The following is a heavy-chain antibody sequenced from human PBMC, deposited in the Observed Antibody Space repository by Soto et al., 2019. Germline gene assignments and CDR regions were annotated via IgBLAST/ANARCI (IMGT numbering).Heavy chain of an antibody. Sequence: EVQLVESGGGLVQPGGSLRLSCAASGFTFSSYSMNWVRQAPGKGLEWVSYISSSSSTIYYADSVKGRFTISRDNAKNSLYLQMNSLRAEDTAVYYCARDEMLGYCSSTSCYVGAFDIWGQGTMVTVSS. CDR2: ISSSSSTI. CDR1: GFTFSSYS. CDR3: ARDEMLGYCSSTSCYVGAFDI. D-gene: IGHD2-2*01. V-gene: IGHV3-48*01. J-gene: IGHJ3*02.